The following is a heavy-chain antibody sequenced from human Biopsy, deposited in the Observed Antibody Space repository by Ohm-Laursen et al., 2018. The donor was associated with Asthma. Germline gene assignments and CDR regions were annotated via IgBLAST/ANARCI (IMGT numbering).Heavy chain of an antibody. CDR3: ARVASYGDLYFGIDV. CDR2: VFWSGTT. CDR1: RGYIRSYDHH. J-gene: IGHJ6*02. D-gene: IGHD4-17*01. V-gene: IGHV4-30-4*01. Sequence: SQTLSLTWTVSRGYIRSYDHHWAWIRQPPGKGLEWIGFVFWSGTTHYNRSLERRLSISIDTTRNEFSMTLRSVTAADTAVYFCARVASYGDLYFGIDVWGPGTTVSVS.